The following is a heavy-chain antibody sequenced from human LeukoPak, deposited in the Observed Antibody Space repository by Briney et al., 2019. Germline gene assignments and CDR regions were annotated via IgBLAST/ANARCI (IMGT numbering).Heavy chain of an antibody. D-gene: IGHD6-6*01. J-gene: IGHJ4*02. CDR3: ARDATDYNTSSRGWDH. Sequence: ASVKVSCKASGYTFRDYGISWVRQAPGQGLEWMGWISPYNGNTNYAQNLQGRVTMTTDTSTSTAYMELRSLRSDDTAVYYCARDATDYNTSSRGWDHWGQGTLVTVSS. CDR2: ISPYNGNT. CDR1: GYTFRDYG. V-gene: IGHV1-18*01.